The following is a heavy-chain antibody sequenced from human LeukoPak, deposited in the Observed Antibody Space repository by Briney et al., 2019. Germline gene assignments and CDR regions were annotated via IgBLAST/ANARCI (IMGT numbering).Heavy chain of an antibody. J-gene: IGHJ6*03. V-gene: IGHV4-4*07. D-gene: IGHD4-17*01. CDR2: IYTSGST. Sequence: PSETLSLTCTVSGGSISSYYWSWIRQPAGKGLEWIGRIYTSGSTNYNPSLKSRVTMSVDTSKNQFSLKLSSVTAADTAVYYCARDYGDYAYYYYYYMDVWRKGTTVTVSS. CDR3: ARDYGDYAYYYYYYMDV. CDR1: GGSISSYY.